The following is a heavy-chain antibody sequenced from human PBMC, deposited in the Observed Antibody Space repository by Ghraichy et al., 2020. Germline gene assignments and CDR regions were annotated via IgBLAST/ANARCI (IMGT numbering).Heavy chain of an antibody. CDR3: ASPGGRSGAATLYYYYGMDV. CDR2: MNPNSGNT. V-gene: IGHV1-8*01. CDR1: GYTFTSYD. Sequence: ASVKVSCKASGYTFTSYDINWVRQATGQGLEWMGWMNPNSGNTGYAQKFQGRVTMTRNTSISTAYMELSSLRSEDTAVYYCASPGGRSGAATLYYYYGMDVWGQGTTVTVSS. J-gene: IGHJ6*02. D-gene: IGHD2-15*01.